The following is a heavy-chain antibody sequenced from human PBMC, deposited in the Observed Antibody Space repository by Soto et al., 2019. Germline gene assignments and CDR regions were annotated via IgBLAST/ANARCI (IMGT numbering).Heavy chain of an antibody. CDR3: ARGECTVTTCYGMDV. CDR1: GFTFSSYA. J-gene: IGHJ6*02. D-gene: IGHD4-17*01. V-gene: IGHV3-30-3*01. CDR2: ISYDGSNK. Sequence: GGSLRLSCAASGFTFSSYAMHWVRQAPGKGLEWVAVISYDGSNKYYADSVKGRFTISRDNSKNTLYLQMNSLRAEDTAVYYCARGECTVTTCYGMDVWGQGTTVTVSS.